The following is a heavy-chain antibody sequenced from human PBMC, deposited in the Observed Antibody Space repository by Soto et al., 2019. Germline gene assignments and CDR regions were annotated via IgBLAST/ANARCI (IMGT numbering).Heavy chain of an antibody. J-gene: IGHJ5*02. CDR3: VRGGGGGLFDP. Sequence: GGSLRLSGAGSGFTFGDSYKSWIRQAPGKGLEWLSYISPGSRYPAYADSVKGRFTISRDNAKRSLYRQMMSLTAEDTAIYYCVRGGGGGLFDPWGQGTMVTVSS. D-gene: IGHD2-15*01. CDR2: ISPGSRYP. V-gene: IGHV3-11*06. CDR1: GFTFGDSY.